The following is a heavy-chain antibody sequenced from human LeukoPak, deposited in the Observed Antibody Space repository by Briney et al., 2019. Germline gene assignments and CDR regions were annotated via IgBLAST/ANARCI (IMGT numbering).Heavy chain of an antibody. CDR3: ARGEAAIDY. J-gene: IGHJ4*02. CDR1: GGSIRSYY. Sequence: SETLSLTCTVSGGSIRSYYWSWVRLPAGKGLEWIGHIYSSGSTNYNPSLSSRVTMSVDTSKNQFSLKLNSVTAADTAVYYCARGEAAIDYWGQGTLVTVSS. V-gene: IGHV4-4*07. D-gene: IGHD6-13*01. CDR2: IYSSGST.